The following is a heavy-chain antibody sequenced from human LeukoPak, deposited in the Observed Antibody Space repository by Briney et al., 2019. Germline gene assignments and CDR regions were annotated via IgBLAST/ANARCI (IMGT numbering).Heavy chain of an antibody. Sequence: GASVKVSCKASGYTFTSYGISWVRQAPGQGLEWMGWISAYNGNTNYAPKLQGRVTMTTDTSTSTAYMEQRSVRSDDTGVYYCAREVRWAAGTSRRKYDYWGQGTLVTVSS. CDR1: GYTFTSYG. CDR3: AREVRWAAGTSRRKYDY. CDR2: ISAYNGNT. J-gene: IGHJ4*02. V-gene: IGHV1-18*01. D-gene: IGHD6-13*01.